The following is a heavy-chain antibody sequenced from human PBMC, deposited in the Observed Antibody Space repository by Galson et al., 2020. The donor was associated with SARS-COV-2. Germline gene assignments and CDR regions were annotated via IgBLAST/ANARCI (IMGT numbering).Heavy chain of an antibody. D-gene: IGHD6-13*01. V-gene: IGHV3-30*03. CDR2: ISYDGSNK. CDR1: GFTFSSYG. CDR3: ARDQSSSRWYGAVYI. J-gene: IGHJ3*02. Sequence: GESLKISCAASGFTFSSYGMHWVRQAPGTGLECVAVISYDGSNKYYADSVKGRFTIARDNSKNTLYLQMNSLRAEDTAVYYCARDQSSSRWYGAVYIWCQGTMVTFS.